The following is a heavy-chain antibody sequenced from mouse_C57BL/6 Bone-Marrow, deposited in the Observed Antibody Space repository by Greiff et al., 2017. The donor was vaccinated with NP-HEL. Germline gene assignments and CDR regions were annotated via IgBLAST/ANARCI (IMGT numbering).Heavy chain of an antibody. D-gene: IGHD2-5*01. Sequence: QVHVKQSGAELAKPGASVKLSCKASGYTFTSYWMHWVKQRPGQGLEWIGYINPSSGYTKYNQKFKDKATLTADKSSSTAYMQLSSLTYEDSAVYYCASSNYEVFAYWGQGTLVTVSA. J-gene: IGHJ3*01. CDR3: ASSNYEVFAY. CDR2: INPSSGYT. CDR1: GYTFTSYW. V-gene: IGHV1-7*01.